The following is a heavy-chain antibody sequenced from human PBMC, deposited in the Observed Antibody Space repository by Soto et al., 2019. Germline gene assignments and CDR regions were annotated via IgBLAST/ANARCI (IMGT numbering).Heavy chain of an antibody. V-gene: IGHV1-2*02. CDR3: ARAVPAASDKNWFDP. J-gene: IGHJ5*02. Sequence: ASVNVSCKASGYTFTGYYMHWVRQAPGQGLEWMGWINPNSGGTNYAQKFQGRVTITADESTSTAYMELSSLRSEDTAVYYCARAVPAASDKNWFDPWGQGTLVTVSS. CDR1: GYTFTGYY. D-gene: IGHD2-2*01. CDR2: INPNSGGT.